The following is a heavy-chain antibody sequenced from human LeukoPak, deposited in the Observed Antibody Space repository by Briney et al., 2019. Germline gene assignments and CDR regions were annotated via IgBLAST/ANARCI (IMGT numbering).Heavy chain of an antibody. V-gene: IGHV3-30-3*01. CDR2: ISYDGSNK. Sequence: QPGGSLRLSCAASGFTVSSNYMSWVRQAPGKGLEWVAVISYDGSNKYYADSVKGRFTISRDNSKNTLYLQMNSLRAEDTAVYYCARDLGSGDYYYYGMDVWGQGTTVTVSS. D-gene: IGHD3-10*01. CDR1: GFTVSSNY. CDR3: ARDLGSGDYYYYGMDV. J-gene: IGHJ6*02.